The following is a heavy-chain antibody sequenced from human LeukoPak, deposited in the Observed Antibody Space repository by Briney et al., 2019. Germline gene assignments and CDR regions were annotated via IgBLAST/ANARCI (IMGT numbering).Heavy chain of an antibody. D-gene: IGHD2-2*01. CDR1: GFTFSSYA. Sequence: GGSLRLSCAASGFTFSSYAMHWVRQAPGKGLEWVAVISYDGSNKYYADSVKGRFTISRDNSKNTLYLQMNSLRAEDTAVYYCARAGYCSSTSCYEPWGGYYYYMDVWGKGTTVTISS. V-gene: IGHV3-30*04. J-gene: IGHJ6*03. CDR2: ISYDGSNK. CDR3: ARAGYCSSTSCYEPWGGYYYYMDV.